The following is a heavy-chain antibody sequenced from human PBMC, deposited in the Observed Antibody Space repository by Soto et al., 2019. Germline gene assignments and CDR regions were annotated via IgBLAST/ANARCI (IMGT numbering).Heavy chain of an antibody. J-gene: IGHJ6*02. V-gene: IGHV4-39*01. Sequence: SSETLSLTCTVSGGSISSSSYYWGWIRQPPGKGLEWIGSTYYSGSTYYNPSLKSRVTISVDTSKNQFSLKLSSVTAADTAVYYCARHELTTVNSYYYYYYGMDVWGQGTTVTVFS. CDR3: ARHELTTVNSYYYYYYGMDV. CDR2: TYYSGST. CDR1: GGSISSSSYY. D-gene: IGHD4-4*01.